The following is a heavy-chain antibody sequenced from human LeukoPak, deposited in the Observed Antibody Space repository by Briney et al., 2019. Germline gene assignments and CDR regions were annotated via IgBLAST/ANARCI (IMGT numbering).Heavy chain of an antibody. V-gene: IGHV4-61*02. CDR3: ASSQEDIVVVPAASQGYYYYMDV. CDR2: IYTSGST. D-gene: IGHD2-2*01. J-gene: IGHJ6*03. Sequence: SETLSLTCTVSGGSISSGSYYWSWIRQPAGKGLEWIGRIYTSGSTNYNPSLKSRVTISVDTSKNQFSLKLSSVTAADTAVYYCASSQEDIVVVPAASQGYYYYMDVWGKGTTVTASS. CDR1: GGSISSGSYY.